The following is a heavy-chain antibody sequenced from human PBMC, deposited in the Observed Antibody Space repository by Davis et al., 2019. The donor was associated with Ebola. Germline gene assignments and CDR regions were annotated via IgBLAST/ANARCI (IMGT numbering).Heavy chain of an antibody. CDR3: ARRNQGYYYYGMDV. Sequence: SETLSLTCTVSGGSISSSSYYWSWIRQPPGNGLEWIGYIYYSGSTNYNPSLKSRVTISVDTSKNQFSLKLSSVTAADTAVYYCARRNQGYYYYGMDVWGQGTTVTVSS. D-gene: IGHD2/OR15-2a*01. CDR1: GGSISSSSYY. CDR2: IYYSGST. J-gene: IGHJ6*02. V-gene: IGHV4-61*01.